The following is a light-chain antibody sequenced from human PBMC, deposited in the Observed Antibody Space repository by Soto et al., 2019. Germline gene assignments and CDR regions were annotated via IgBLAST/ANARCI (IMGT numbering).Light chain of an antibody. CDR2: AAS. Sequence: DIQMTQSPSTLSASVRDRVTITCRASQSISTYLNWYQQKLGKAPTLLIYAASSLQSGVPSRFRGGGSGTDFTLTISSLQPEDFATYFCQQCYGSPRTFGQGTKVEI. CDR1: QSISTY. J-gene: IGKJ1*01. CDR3: QQCYGSPRT. V-gene: IGKV1-39*01.